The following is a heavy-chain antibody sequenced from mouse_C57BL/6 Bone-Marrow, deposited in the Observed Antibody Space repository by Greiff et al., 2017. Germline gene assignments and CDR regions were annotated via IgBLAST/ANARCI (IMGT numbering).Heavy chain of an antibody. Sequence: VQLQQSGPELVKPGASVKISCKASGYSFTSYYIHWVKQRPGQGLEWIGWIDPGCGNTKYNEKFKGKATLTADTSSSTAYMQLSSLTSEDSAVYYCADGYPFDYWGQGTTLTVSS. J-gene: IGHJ2*01. CDR3: ADGYPFDY. D-gene: IGHD2-3*01. CDR1: GYSFTSYY. V-gene: IGHV1-66*01. CDR2: IDPGCGNT.